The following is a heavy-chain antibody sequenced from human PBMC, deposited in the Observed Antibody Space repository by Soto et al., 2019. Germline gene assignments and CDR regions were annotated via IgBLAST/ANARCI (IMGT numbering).Heavy chain of an antibody. CDR2: IYYSGST. D-gene: IGHD2-2*02. V-gene: IGHV4-30-4*01. CDR1: GGSISSGDYY. Sequence: PSETLSLTCTVSGGSISSGDYYWRWIRQPPGKGLEWIGYIYYSGSTYYNPSLKSRVTISVDTSKNQFSLKLSSVTAADTAVYYCARDRKYRQRVLGYCSSTSCYTHWFDPWGQGTLVTVSS. CDR3: ARDRKYRQRVLGYCSSTSCYTHWFDP. J-gene: IGHJ5*02.